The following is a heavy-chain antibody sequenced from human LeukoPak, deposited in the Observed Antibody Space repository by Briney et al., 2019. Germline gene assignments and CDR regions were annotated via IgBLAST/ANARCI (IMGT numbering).Heavy chain of an antibody. CDR2: IKEDGSVK. CDR3: AGLGYSSSWPIDY. D-gene: IGHD6-13*01. Sequence: GGSLRLSCAASGFTFNTYWMSWVRQAPGKGLEWVANIKEDGSVKYYVDSVKGRFTISRDNSKNTLYLQMNSLRAEDTAVYYCAGLGYSSSWPIDYWGQGTLVTVSS. V-gene: IGHV3-7*03. CDR1: GFTFNTYW. J-gene: IGHJ4*02.